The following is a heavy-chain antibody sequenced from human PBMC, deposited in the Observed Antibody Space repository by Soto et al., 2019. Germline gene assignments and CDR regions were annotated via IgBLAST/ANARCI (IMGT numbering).Heavy chain of an antibody. D-gene: IGHD2-2*01. Sequence: ASVKVSCKASGYTFTSYDINCVRQATGQGLEWMGWMNPNSGNTGYAQKLQGRVTMTTDTSTSTAYMELRSLRSDDTAVYYCARDSTEGAFDIWGQGTMVTVS. V-gene: IGHV1-8*01. CDR2: MNPNSGNT. J-gene: IGHJ3*02. CDR3: ARDSTEGAFDI. CDR1: GYTFTSYD.